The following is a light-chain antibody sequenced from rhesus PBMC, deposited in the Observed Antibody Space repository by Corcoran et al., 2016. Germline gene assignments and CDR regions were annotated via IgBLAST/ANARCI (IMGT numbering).Light chain of an antibody. J-gene: IGKJ2*01. Sequence: DIQMTQSPSSLSASVGDRITITCRASESVNNYLNWYQQKPGNAPKLLFYKASTLQNGVPSRFSGSGSGTDYTFTISSLQPEDVATYYCQHGYGSPYSFGQGTKVEIK. CDR2: KAS. CDR3: QHGYGSPYS. CDR1: ESVNNY. V-gene: IGKV1-74*01.